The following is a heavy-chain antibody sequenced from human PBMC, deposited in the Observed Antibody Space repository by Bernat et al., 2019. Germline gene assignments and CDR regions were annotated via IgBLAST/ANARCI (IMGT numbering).Heavy chain of an antibody. D-gene: IGHD3-22*01. J-gene: IGHJ5*02. CDR2: ISSSSSYT. CDR1: GFTFSDYY. CDR3: ARGRGGSGYYPNWFDP. Sequence: QVQLVESGGGLVKPGGSLRLSCAASGFTFSDYYMSWIRQAPGKGLEWVSYISSSSSYTNYADSVKGRFTISRDNAKNSLYRQMNSMRAEDKAVYYCARGRGGSGYYPNWFDPWGQGTLVTVSS. V-gene: IGHV3-11*05.